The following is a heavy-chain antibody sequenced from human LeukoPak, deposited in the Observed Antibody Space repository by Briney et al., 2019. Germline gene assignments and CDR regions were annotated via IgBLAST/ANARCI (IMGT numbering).Heavy chain of an antibody. V-gene: IGHV4-30-2*01. J-gene: IGHJ4*02. CDR1: GGSISSGGYY. CDR3: ARAPGIALATVFGEFDY. D-gene: IGHD6-19*01. CDR2: IYHSGGT. Sequence: SQTLSLTCTVSGGSISSGGYYWSWIRQPPGKGLEWIWYIYHSGGTYYNPSLKSRVTISVDRSKNQFSLKLSSVTAADTAVYYCARAPGIALATVFGEFDYWGQGTLVTVSS.